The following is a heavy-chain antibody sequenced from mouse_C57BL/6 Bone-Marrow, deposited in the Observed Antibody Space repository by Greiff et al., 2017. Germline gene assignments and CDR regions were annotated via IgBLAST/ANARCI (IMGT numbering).Heavy chain of an antibody. D-gene: IGHD1-1*01. CDR3: ARYYYGSSYGGYFDV. CDR2: IRNKANGYTT. J-gene: IGHJ1*03. V-gene: IGHV7-3*01. Sequence: EVHLVESGGGLVQPGGSLSLSCAASGFTFTDYYMSWVRQPPGKALEWLGFIRNKANGYTTEYSASVKGRFTISRDNSHSILYLQMNALRAEDSATYYCARYYYGSSYGGYFDVWGTGTTVTVSS. CDR1: GFTFTDYY.